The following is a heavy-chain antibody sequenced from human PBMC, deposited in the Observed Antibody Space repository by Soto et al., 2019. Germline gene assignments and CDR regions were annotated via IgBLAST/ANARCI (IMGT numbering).Heavy chain of an antibody. Sequence: ASVKVSCKTSGYTFSKSAVHWVRQAPGQGLEWMAWIHGGSGDTKYSQKFQGRISVSRDTYATTAYMELSSLRSEDTAVYYCARDEDVWGQGTTVTVSS. J-gene: IGHJ6*02. V-gene: IGHV1-3*01. CDR1: GYTFSKSA. CDR3: ARDEDV. CDR2: IHGGSGDT.